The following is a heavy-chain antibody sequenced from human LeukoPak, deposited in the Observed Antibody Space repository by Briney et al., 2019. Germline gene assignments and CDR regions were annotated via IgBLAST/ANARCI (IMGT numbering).Heavy chain of an antibody. CDR3: ARTTSGYSSGWYFGGGVNWFDP. D-gene: IGHD6-19*01. CDR1: GGTFSSYA. CDR2: IIPIFGTA. Sequence: GASVKVSCKASGGTFSSYAISWVRQAPGQGLEWMGGIIPIFGTANYAQKFQGRVTITADESTSIAYMELSSLRSEDTAVYYCARTTSGYSSGWYFGGGVNWFDPWGQGTLVTVSS. J-gene: IGHJ5*02. V-gene: IGHV1-69*13.